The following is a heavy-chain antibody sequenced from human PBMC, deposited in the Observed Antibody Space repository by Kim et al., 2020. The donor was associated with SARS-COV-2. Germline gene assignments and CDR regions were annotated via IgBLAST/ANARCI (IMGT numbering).Heavy chain of an antibody. CDR3: AGTGYSSGWDPSFDY. CDR2: IYYSGST. Sequence: SETLSLTCTVSGGSISSYYWSWIRQPPGKGLEWIGYIYYSGSTNYNPSLKSRVTISVDTSKNQFSLKLSSVTAADTAVYYCAGTGYSSGWDPSFDYWGQGTLVTVSS. D-gene: IGHD6-19*01. V-gene: IGHV4-59*08. J-gene: IGHJ4*02. CDR1: GGSISSYY.